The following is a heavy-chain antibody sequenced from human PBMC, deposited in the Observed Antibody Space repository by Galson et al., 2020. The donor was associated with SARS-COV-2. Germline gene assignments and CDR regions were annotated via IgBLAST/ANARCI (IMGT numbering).Heavy chain of an antibody. V-gene: IGHV3-33*01. CDR1: GFTFSTYA. D-gene: IGHD1-26*01. CDR2: IWYDGSDE. CDR3: AREYSGSYDFDY. J-gene: IGHJ4*02. Sequence: GGSLRLSCAASGFTFSTYAMHWVRQAPGKGLEWVAVIWYDGSDEYYADSVKGRFTISRDNSENTLYLQMNSLRAEDTAVYYCAREYSGSYDFDYWGQGTLVTVSS.